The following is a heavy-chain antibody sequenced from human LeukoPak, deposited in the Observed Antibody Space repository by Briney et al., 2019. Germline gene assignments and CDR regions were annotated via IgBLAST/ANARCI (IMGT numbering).Heavy chain of an antibody. V-gene: IGHV3-23*01. CDR2: ISGSGAST. Sequence: GGSLRLSCAASGFTFSSYAMSWVRQAPGKGLEWVSTISGSGASTYYADSVKGRFTISRDNSKNTLYLQMNSMRAEDTAVYYCAKQPGSVVDSSGSLSRHWGQGTLVTVSS. J-gene: IGHJ4*02. D-gene: IGHD3-22*01. CDR1: GFTFSSYA. CDR3: AKQPGSVVDSSGSLSRH.